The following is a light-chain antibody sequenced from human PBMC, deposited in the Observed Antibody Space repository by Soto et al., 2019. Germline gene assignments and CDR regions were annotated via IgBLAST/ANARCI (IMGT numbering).Light chain of an antibody. CDR3: MQSTQLTPT. Sequence: DIVLTQTPLSLSVTPGQPASISCKSSQILLGSDGKTYLSWYLQKPGHPPQLLIFEVSNHFSGVSDRFSVSGSGTDFTLKISRVETDDVGIYYCMQSTQLTPTFGQGTRLEIK. CDR2: EVS. V-gene: IGKV2D-29*01. J-gene: IGKJ5*01. CDR1: QILLGSDGKTY.